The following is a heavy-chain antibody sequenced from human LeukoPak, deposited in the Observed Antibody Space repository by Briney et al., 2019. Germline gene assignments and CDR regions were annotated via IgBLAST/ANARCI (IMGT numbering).Heavy chain of an antibody. V-gene: IGHV4-61*01. CDR3: ARVHTTVTTYYFDY. CDR2: IYYSGST. J-gene: IGHJ4*02. CDR1: GGSVSSGSYY. D-gene: IGHD4-17*01. Sequence: SETLSLTCTVSGGSVSSGSYYWSWIRQPPGKGREWIVYIYYSGSTNYNPSLKSRVTISVDTSKNQFSLKLSSVTAADTAVYYCARVHTTVTTYYFDYWGQGTLVTVSS.